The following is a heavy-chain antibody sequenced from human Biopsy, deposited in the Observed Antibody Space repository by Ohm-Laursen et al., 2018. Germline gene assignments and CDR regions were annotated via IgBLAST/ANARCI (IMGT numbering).Heavy chain of an antibody. J-gene: IGHJ6*02. CDR1: GFSLSARGMC. V-gene: IGHV2-70*11. D-gene: IGHD6-13*01. CDR2: VDWDDYK. Sequence: TQTLTLTCSFSGFSLSARGMCVSWIRQAPGKALEWPARVDWDDYKDYSASLQTKLSISKDTSNDQVVLTVNNVDPADTATYYCARTPILIVSAGLVYRHRRHLQGMDVWGQGIAVTVS. CDR3: ARTPILIVSAGLVYRHRRHLQGMDV.